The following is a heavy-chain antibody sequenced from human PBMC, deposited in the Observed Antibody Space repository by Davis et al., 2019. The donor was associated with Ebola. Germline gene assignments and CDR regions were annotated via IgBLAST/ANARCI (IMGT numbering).Heavy chain of an antibody. J-gene: IGHJ4*02. V-gene: IGHV3-74*01. CDR1: AFTFSSYW. Sequence: GESLKISCAASAFTFSSYWMHWVRQAPGKGLVWVSRINSDGSSTSYADSVKGRFTISRDNAQNTLYLQMNSLRAEDTAVYYCARDGGPYCGGDCFDYWGQGTLVTVSS. D-gene: IGHD2-21*02. CDR3: ARDGGPYCGGDCFDY. CDR2: INSDGSST.